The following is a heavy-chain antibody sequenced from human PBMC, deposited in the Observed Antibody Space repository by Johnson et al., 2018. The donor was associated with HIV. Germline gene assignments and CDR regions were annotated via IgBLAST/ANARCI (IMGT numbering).Heavy chain of an antibody. CDR3: ARDESGYDEGFDAFDL. CDR2: ISYDGSDK. D-gene: IGHD5-12*01. V-gene: IGHV3-30*04. J-gene: IGHJ3*01. Sequence: QVQLVESGGGVVQPGRSLRLSCVASGFTFSSYTMHWVRQAPGKGLEWVASISYDGSDKYHADSVKGRFTISRDSSKNTLYLEMNTLRPEDTAMYYCARDESGYDEGFDAFDLWGQGTLVTVSS. CDR1: GFTFSSYT.